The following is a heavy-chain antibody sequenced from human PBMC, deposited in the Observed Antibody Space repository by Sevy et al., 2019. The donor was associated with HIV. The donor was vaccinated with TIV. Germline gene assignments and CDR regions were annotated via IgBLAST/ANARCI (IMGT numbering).Heavy chain of an antibody. D-gene: IGHD2-15*01. J-gene: IGHJ5*02. Sequence: GGSLRLSCAASGLTFSSYAMHWVRQAPGKGLEWVAVISYDGSDKFFADSVKGRFTISRDNSKNTLFLQMDSLRTEDTAVYYCARGPGVVAVAALNWFDPWGQGTLVTVSS. V-gene: IGHV3-30*04. CDR1: GLTFSSYA. CDR2: ISYDGSDK. CDR3: ARGPGVVAVAALNWFDP.